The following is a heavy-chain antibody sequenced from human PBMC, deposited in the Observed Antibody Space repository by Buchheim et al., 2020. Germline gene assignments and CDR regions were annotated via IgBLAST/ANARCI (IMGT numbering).Heavy chain of an antibody. CDR1: GYTFTSYP. CDR2: INTGNGNT. V-gene: IGHV1-3*04. D-gene: IGHD3-22*01. Sequence: QVQLVQSGAEVKKPGASVKVSCKASGYTFTSYPIHWVRQAPGQGLEWMGWINTGNGNTKYSQMFQDRVTFTRDTSATPAYMELSSLRSEDTALYYCARVNYDTSGYFDNYFDYWGQGT. CDR3: ARVNYDTSGYFDNYFDY. J-gene: IGHJ4*02.